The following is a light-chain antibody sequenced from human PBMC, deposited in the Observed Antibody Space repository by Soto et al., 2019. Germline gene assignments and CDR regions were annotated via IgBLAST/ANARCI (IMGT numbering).Light chain of an antibody. CDR3: QQSYSTPT. J-gene: IGKJ1*01. Sequence: DIQMTQSPSSLSASVGDRVTITCRASESISSYLNLYQQKPGKAPKLLIYGASSLQSGVPSRFSGSGSGTDFTLIISSLQPEDFATYYCQQSYSTPTFGQGTKVAVK. CDR2: GAS. CDR1: ESISSY. V-gene: IGKV1-39*01.